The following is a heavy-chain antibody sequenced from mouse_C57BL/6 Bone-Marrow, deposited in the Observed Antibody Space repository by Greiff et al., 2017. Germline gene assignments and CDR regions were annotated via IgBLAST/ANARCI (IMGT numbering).Heavy chain of an antibody. CDR1: GFTFSSYG. J-gene: IGHJ2*01. CDR2: ISSGGSYT. Sequence: EVQVVESGGDLVKPGGSLKLSCAASGFTFSSYGMSWVRQTPDKRLEWVATISSGGSYTYYPDSVKGRFTISRDNAKNPLYLQMSSLKSEDTAMYYCARYYYDYFDYWGQGTTLTVSS. CDR3: ARYYYDYFDY. D-gene: IGHD1-1*01. V-gene: IGHV5-6*01.